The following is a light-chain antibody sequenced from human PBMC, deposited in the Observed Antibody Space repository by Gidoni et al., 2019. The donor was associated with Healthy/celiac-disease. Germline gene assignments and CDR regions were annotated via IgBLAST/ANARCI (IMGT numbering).Light chain of an antibody. CDR1: SSDVGGYNY. V-gene: IGLV2-14*01. CDR3: SSYTSSSTLDVV. Sequence: QSALTQPASASGSPGQSLTISCTGTSSDVGGYNYVSWYQQHPGKAPKLMIYEVSNRPSGVSNRFSGFKSGNTASLTISGLQAEDEADYYCSSYTSSSTLDVVFGGGTKLTVL. J-gene: IGLJ2*01. CDR2: EVS.